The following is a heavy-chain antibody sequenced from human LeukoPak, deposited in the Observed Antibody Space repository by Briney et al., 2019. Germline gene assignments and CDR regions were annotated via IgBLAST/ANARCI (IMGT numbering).Heavy chain of an antibody. CDR2: INPNSGGT. Sequence: GASVKVSCKASGYTFTGYYMHWVRQAPGQGLEWMGWINPNSGGTNYAQKFQGRVTMTRDTSISTAYMELSRLRSDDTAVYYCARVKYSSSWHYFDYWGQGTLVTVSS. V-gene: IGHV1-2*02. D-gene: IGHD6-13*01. CDR1: GYTFTGYY. CDR3: ARVKYSSSWHYFDY. J-gene: IGHJ4*02.